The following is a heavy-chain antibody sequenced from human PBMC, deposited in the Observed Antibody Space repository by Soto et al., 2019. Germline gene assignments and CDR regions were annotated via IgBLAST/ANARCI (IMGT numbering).Heavy chain of an antibody. V-gene: IGHV1-46*01. J-gene: IGHJ4*02. CDR1: GYTFTSYY. D-gene: IGHD3-22*01. Sequence: QVQLVQSGAEVKKPGASVKVSCKASGYTFTSYYMHWVRQAPGQGLEWMGIINPSGGSTSYAQKFQGRVTMTRDTSTSTVYMELSSLRSEDTAVYYCARDEPHYNDSSGYYYSYWGQGTLVTVSS. CDR2: INPSGGST. CDR3: ARDEPHYNDSSGYYYSY.